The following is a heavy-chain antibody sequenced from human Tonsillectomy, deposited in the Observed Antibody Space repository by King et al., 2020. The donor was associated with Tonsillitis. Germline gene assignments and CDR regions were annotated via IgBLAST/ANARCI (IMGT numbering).Heavy chain of an antibody. D-gene: IGHD2-2*01. CDR1: GFTFSTYA. CDR2: ISYDGNNK. CDR3: ARVGGDCSSTSCYGNYYYYMDV. Sequence: VQLVESGGGVVQPGRSLRLSCAASGFTFSTYAIHWVRQAPGKGLEWVAVISYDGNNKYYADSVKGRFPISRDNSKNTLYLQMNSLRAEDTAVYYCARVGGDCSSTSCYGNYYYYMDVWGKGTTVTVSS. J-gene: IGHJ6*03. V-gene: IGHV3-30*01.